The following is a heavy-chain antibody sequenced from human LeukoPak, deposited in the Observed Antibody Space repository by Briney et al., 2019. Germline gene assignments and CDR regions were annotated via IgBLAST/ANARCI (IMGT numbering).Heavy chain of an antibody. V-gene: IGHV1-69*13. D-gene: IGHD3-22*01. Sequence: ASVKVSCKASGYTFTSYDISWVRQAPGQGLEWMGGIIPIFGTANYAQKFQGRVTITADESTSTAYMELSSLRSEDTAVYYCARGWDSSGQIPFFYWGQGTLVTVSS. J-gene: IGHJ4*02. CDR3: ARGWDSSGQIPFFY. CDR1: GYTFTSYD. CDR2: IIPIFGTA.